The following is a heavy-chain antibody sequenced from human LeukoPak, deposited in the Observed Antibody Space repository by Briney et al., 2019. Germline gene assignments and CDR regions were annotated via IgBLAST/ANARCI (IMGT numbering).Heavy chain of an antibody. CDR3: EQKTPYDMDV. J-gene: IGHJ6*02. CDR2: INPNSGGT. V-gene: IGHV1-2*06. CDR1: GYTFTGYD. Sequence: ASVKVSCKASGYTFTGYDINWVRQAPGQGLEWMGRINPNSGGTNYAQKFQGRVTMTRGTSISTAYMELSRLRSDDTAVYYFEQKTPYDMDVWGQGTTVTVSS. D-gene: IGHD6-13*01.